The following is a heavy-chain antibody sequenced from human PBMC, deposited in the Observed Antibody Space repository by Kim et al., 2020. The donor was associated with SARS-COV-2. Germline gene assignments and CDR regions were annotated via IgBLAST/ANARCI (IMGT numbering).Heavy chain of an antibody. Sequence: GRFTISRDNAKNSLYLQMNSLRAEDTALYYCAKVPFRYDFWSGYYVAFDIWGQGTMVTVSS. V-gene: IGHV3-9*01. CDR3: AKVPFRYDFWSGYYVAFDI. J-gene: IGHJ3*02. D-gene: IGHD3-3*01.